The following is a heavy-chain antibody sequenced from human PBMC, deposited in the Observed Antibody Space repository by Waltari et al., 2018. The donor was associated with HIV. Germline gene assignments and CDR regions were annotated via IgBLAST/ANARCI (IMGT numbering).Heavy chain of an antibody. CDR3: ATTHGSGDYDNDFDY. Sequence: VHLVESGGGWVQPGGSLTLTCASAGFPFAFLCLRWVRQAPGKGLEWVTNINQAGTERHYVDSVRGRFTISRDNGKTSVFLQMKSLTVEDTAVYYCATTHGSGDYDNDFDYWGQGTLV. D-gene: IGHD3-10*01. V-gene: IGHV3-7*01. J-gene: IGHJ4*02. CDR2: INQAGTER. CDR1: GFPFAFLC.